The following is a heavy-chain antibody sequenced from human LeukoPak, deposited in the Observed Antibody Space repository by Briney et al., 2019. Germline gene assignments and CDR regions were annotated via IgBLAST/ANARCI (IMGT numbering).Heavy chain of an antibody. Sequence: GGSLRLSCAASGFNFRDYWMDWVRQAPGKGLEWVGHIKSDGSAQYYVDSVKGRFSISRDNAENAVYLQMSSLRVEDTALYYCAKNSGWFHLAQWGQGTLVTVSS. D-gene: IGHD6-13*01. CDR3: AKNSGWFHLAQ. V-gene: IGHV3-7*03. CDR2: IKSDGSAQ. J-gene: IGHJ4*02. CDR1: GFNFRDYW.